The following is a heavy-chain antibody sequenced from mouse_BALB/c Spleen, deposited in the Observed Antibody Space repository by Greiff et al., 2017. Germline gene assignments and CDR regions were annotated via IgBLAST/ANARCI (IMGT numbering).Heavy chain of an antibody. J-gene: IGHJ4*01. D-gene: IGHD3-1*01. CDR2: ISNLAYSI. CDR1: GFTFSDYG. Sequence: EVHLVESGGGLVQPGGSRKLSCAASGFTFSDYGMAWVRQAPGKGPEWVAFISNLAYSIYYADTVTGRFTISRENAKNTLYLEMSSLRSEDTAMYYCARGGGSSGYGAMDYWGQGTSVTVSS. CDR3: ARGGGSSGYGAMDY. V-gene: IGHV5-15*02.